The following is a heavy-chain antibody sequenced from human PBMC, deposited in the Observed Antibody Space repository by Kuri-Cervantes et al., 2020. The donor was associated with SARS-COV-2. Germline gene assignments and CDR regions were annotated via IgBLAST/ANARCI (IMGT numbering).Heavy chain of an antibody. Sequence: ASVKVSCKASGYTFTSYGISWVRQAPGQGLEWMGWISAYNGNTNYAQKFQGRVTMTRDTSISTAYMELSRLRSDDTAVYYCARGGGPGMFFEYYMDVWGKGPRSPSP. V-gene: IGHV1-18*01. D-gene: IGHD3-10*02. CDR2: ISAYNGNT. CDR3: ARGGGPGMFFEYYMDV. J-gene: IGHJ6*03. CDR1: GYTFTSYG.